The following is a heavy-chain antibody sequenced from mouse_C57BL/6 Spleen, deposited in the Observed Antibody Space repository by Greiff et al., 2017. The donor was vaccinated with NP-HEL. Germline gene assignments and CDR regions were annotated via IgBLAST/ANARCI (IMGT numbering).Heavy chain of an antibody. Sequence: EVQLQESGPGLVKPSQSLSLTCSVTGYSITSGYYWNWIRQLPGNKLEWMGYISYDGSTNYNPSLKNRISITRDTSKNQFFLKLNSVTTEDTATYYCARDQELGRGFAYWGQGTLVPVSA. V-gene: IGHV3-6*01. CDR2: ISYDGST. CDR1: GYSITSGYY. J-gene: IGHJ3*01. CDR3: ARDQELGRGFAY. D-gene: IGHD4-1*01.